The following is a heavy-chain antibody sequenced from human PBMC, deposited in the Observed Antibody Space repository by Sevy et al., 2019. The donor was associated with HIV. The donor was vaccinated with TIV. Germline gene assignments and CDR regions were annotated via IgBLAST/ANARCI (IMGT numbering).Heavy chain of an antibody. D-gene: IGHD3-10*01. CDR3: ATESREYYYASGPKRGAFDI. V-gene: IGHV1-24*01. CDR1: GYTLTELS. Sequence: ASVKVSCKVSGYTLTELSMHWVRQAPGKGLEWMGGFDPEDGETIYAQKFQGRVTMTEDTSTDTAYMELSSLRSEDTAVYYCATESREYYYASGPKRGAFDIWGQGTMVTVSS. CDR2: FDPEDGET. J-gene: IGHJ3*02.